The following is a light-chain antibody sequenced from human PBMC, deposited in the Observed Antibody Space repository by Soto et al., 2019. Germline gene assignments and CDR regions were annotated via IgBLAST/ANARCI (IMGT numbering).Light chain of an antibody. J-gene: IGLJ3*02. CDR3: AAWDDSLNGWV. CDR2: SNN. V-gene: IGLV1-44*01. CDR1: SSNIGSNT. Sequence: QSVLTQPPSASGTPGQRVTISCSGSSSNIGSNTVNWYQQLPGTAPKLLIYSNNQRPSGVPDRFSDSKSGTSASLAIRGLQSEDEADYYCAAWDDSLNGWVFGGGTKLTVL.